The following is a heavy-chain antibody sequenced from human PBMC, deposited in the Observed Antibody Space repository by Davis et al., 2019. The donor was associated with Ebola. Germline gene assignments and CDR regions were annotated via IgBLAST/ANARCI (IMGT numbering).Heavy chain of an antibody. CDR1: GLTFSSHG. CDR2: ISYDGSNK. CDR3: AKDSAAWWFGELAY. V-gene: IGHV3-30*18. D-gene: IGHD3-10*01. J-gene: IGHJ4*02. Sequence: GGSLRLSCAASGLTFSSHGMHWVRQAPGKGLEWVAVISYDGSNKYYADSVKGRFTISRDNSKNTLYLQMNSLRAEDTAVYYCAKDSAAWWFGELAYWGQGTLVTVSS.